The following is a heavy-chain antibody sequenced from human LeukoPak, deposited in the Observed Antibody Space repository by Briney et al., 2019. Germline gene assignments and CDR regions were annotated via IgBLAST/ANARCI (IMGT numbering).Heavy chain of an antibody. CDR1: GYTFTSCY. Sequence: ASVKVSCKASGYTFTSCYMHWVRQAPGQGLEWMGGIIPIFGTANYAQKFQGRVTITTDESTSTAYMELSSLRSEDTAVYYCAREEVGDYGDYLWGQGTLVTVSS. V-gene: IGHV1-69*05. CDR3: AREEVGDYGDYL. J-gene: IGHJ5*02. D-gene: IGHD4-17*01. CDR2: IIPIFGTA.